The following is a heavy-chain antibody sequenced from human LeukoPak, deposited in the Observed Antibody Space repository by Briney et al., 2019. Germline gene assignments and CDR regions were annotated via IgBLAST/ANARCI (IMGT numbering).Heavy chain of an antibody. CDR2: INPSGGST. CDR3: ARGLSILTGYYNQRNYWFDP. V-gene: IGHV1-46*01. Sequence: ASVKVSCKASGYTFTSYYMHWVRQAPGQGLEWMGIINPSGGSTSYAQKFQGRITMTRNTSISTAYMELSSLRSEDTAVYYCARGLSILTGYYNQRNYWFDPWGQGTLVTVSS. CDR1: GYTFTSYY. D-gene: IGHD3-9*01. J-gene: IGHJ5*02.